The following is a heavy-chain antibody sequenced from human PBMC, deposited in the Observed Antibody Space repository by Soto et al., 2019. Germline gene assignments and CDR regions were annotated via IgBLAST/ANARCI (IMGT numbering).Heavy chain of an antibody. Sequence: QVQLVQSGAEVKKPGASVKVSCKASGYTFTSYYIHWVRQAPGQGLEWMGWISPNNGGTHYAQKFQGRVTMTRDTSITTAYMDLSRLTYDDTAVYYCARASSILTGGDFWGQGTLVIVSS. V-gene: IGHV1-2*02. CDR1: GYTFTSYY. J-gene: IGHJ4*02. D-gene: IGHD2-2*02. CDR3: ARASSILTGGDF. CDR2: ISPNNGGT.